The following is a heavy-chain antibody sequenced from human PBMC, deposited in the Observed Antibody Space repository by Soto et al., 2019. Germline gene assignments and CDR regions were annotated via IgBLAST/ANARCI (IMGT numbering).Heavy chain of an antibody. V-gene: IGHV2-70*04. J-gene: IGHJ4*02. D-gene: IGHD3-22*01. Sequence: SVPTLVNPTQTLTLTCTFSGFSLSTSGMRVSWIRQPPGKALEWLARIDWDDDKFYSTSLKTRLTISKDTSKNQVVLTMTNMDPVDTATYYCARIAPYYYDSSGYYPYFDYWGQGTLVTVSS. CDR3: ARIAPYYYDSSGYYPYFDY. CDR2: IDWDDDK. CDR1: GFSLSTSGMR.